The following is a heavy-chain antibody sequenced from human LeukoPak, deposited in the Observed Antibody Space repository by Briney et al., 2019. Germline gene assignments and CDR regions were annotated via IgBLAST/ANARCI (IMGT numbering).Heavy chain of an antibody. CDR3: ARGYSSSWYYFDY. D-gene: IGHD6-13*01. V-gene: IGHV4-59*08. CDR1: GDSITSYY. CDR2: IHYSGST. J-gene: IGHJ4*02. Sequence: PSETLSLTCTVSGDSITSYYWSWIRQPPGKGLEWIGYIHYSGSTNYNPSLKSRATISVDTSKSQFSLKLSSVTAADTAIYYCARGYSSSWYYFDYWGQGTLVTVSS.